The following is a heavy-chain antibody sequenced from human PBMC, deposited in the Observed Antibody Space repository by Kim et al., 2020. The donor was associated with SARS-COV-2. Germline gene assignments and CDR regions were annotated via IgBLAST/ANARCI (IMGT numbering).Heavy chain of an antibody. CDR3: ARRLDADSSGFDY. Sequence: YAQKLQGRVTMTPDTSKSTAYMELRSLESDDTAVYYCARRLDADSSGFDYWGQGTLVTVSS. J-gene: IGHJ4*02. V-gene: IGHV1-18*01. D-gene: IGHD3-22*01.